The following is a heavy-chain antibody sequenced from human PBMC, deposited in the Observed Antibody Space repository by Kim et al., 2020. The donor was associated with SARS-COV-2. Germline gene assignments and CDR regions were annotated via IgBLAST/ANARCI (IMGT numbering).Heavy chain of an antibody. Sequence: GGSLRLSCAASGFTVSSKYMNWARQAPGKGLEWVSLISSSGESHYADSVKGRFTISRDTSTNTLYLQMNSLRTEDTAVYYCARGRGYIIDYWGQGTLVTVSS. CDR1: GFTVSSKY. CDR3: ARGRGYIIDY. V-gene: IGHV3-53*01. J-gene: IGHJ4*02. D-gene: IGHD5-12*01. CDR2: ISSSGES.